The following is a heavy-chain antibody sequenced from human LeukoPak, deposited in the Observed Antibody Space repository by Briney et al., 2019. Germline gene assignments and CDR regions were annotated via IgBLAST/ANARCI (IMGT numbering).Heavy chain of an antibody. Sequence: GGSLRLSCAASGFTFSSYSMNWVRHAPGKGLEWVSSISSSSSYIYYADSVKGRFTISRDNAKNSLYLQMNSLRAEDTAVYYCASYNYYDSWIDYWGQGTLVTVSS. CDR2: ISSSSSYI. V-gene: IGHV3-21*01. D-gene: IGHD3-22*01. CDR1: GFTFSSYS. CDR3: ASYNYYDSWIDY. J-gene: IGHJ4*02.